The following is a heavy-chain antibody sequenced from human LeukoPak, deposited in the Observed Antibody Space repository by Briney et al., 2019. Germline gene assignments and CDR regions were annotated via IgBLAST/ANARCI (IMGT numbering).Heavy chain of an antibody. CDR1: GYTFTSFH. V-gene: IGHV1-46*01. J-gene: IGHJ4*02. CDR2: INPSGGST. Sequence: ASVNVSCKASGYTFTSFHTHWVRQAPGQGLEWMGIINPSGGSTSYAQKFQGRVTMTRDTSTRVYMELSSLRSEDTAVYYCARGPGSSGGYYVGDFWGQGTLVTVSS. CDR3: ARGPGSSGGYYVGDF. D-gene: IGHD1-26*01.